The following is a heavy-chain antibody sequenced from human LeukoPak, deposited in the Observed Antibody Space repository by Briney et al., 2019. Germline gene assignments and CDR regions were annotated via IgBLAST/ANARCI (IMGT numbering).Heavy chain of an antibody. CDR2: VKSDGAGT. V-gene: IGHV3-23*01. D-gene: IGHD3-22*01. CDR3: ARCTTASSGWCNWLDP. J-gene: IGHJ5*02. Sequence: GGSLRLSCAASGFTFSTYAMSWVRQAPGKGLAWVASVKSDGAGTHYADSVKGRFTISRDNSKNILYLQMNSLRAEDTAIYYCARCTTASSGWCNWLDPWGQGTLVTVSS. CDR1: GFTFSTYA.